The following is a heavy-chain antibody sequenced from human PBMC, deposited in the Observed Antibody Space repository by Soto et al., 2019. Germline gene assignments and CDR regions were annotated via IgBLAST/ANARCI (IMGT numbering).Heavy chain of an antibody. CDR1: GFTFSSHA. V-gene: IGHV3-23*01. CDR2: ISGIGGTT. J-gene: IGHJ6*02. CDR3: ATGDTYGYYSYALDV. D-gene: IGHD3-22*01. Sequence: GGSLRLSCAASGFTFSSHAMTWVRQAPGEGLEWVSTISGIGGTTYYADSVKGRFTISGDNSKNTLYLQLNSLRVEDTALYYCATGDTYGYYSYALDVWGQGTTVTVAS.